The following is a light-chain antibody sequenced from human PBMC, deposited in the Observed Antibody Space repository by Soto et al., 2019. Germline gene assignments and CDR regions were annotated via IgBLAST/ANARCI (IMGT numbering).Light chain of an antibody. J-gene: IGKJ1*01. V-gene: IGKV1-5*02. Sequence: DIQMTQSPSTLSASLGDRVTIICRASRSVDKWLAWYQQKSGKAPKLLIYEASHIQSGVPSRFGGSGSGTEFTLTINQLQPEDVANYYCQQYYSFWTFGQGTTVEV. CDR1: RSVDKW. CDR3: QQYYSFWT. CDR2: EAS.